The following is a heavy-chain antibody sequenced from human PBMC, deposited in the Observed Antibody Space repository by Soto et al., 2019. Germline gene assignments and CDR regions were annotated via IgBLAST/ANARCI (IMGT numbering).Heavy chain of an antibody. J-gene: IGHJ4*02. V-gene: IGHV4-59*08. CDR2: IYYSGST. CDR3: ARGLRGATRYFDY. D-gene: IGHD5-12*01. Sequence: PSETLSLTCTVSGGSISSYYWSWIRQPPGKGLEWIGYIYYSGSTNYSPSLKSRVTISVDTSKNQFSLKLSSVTAADTAVYYCARGLRGATRYFDYWGQGTLVTVS. CDR1: GGSISSYY.